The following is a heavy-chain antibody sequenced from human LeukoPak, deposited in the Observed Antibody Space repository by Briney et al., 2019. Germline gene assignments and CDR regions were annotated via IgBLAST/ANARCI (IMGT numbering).Heavy chain of an antibody. V-gene: IGHV3-7*03. D-gene: IGHD6-19*01. CDR3: ATGAGCGY. Sequence: GGSLRLSCAASGFTFSSYWMTWVRQAPGKGLEWVANIKQDGSERNYVDSVRGRFAISRDNAKNSLYLQMNTLRDEDTAVYYCATGAGCGYWGQGTLVTVSS. CDR2: IKQDGSER. J-gene: IGHJ4*02. CDR1: GFTFSSYW.